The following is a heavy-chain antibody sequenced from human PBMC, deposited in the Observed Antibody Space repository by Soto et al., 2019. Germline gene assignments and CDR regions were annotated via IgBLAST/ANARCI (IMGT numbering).Heavy chain of an antibody. Sequence: PSEPLSLTCTVSGGSISSYYGAWIRQPPGKGLEWIGYIYYSGSTNYNTSLKSRVTISVYTSKNQFSLKLSSVTSAETAVYYSARSYSSGWYWFEPWGQGTLVTASS. D-gene: IGHD6-19*01. CDR3: ARSYSSGWYWFEP. J-gene: IGHJ5*02. CDR1: GGSISSYY. V-gene: IGHV4-59*01. CDR2: IYYSGST.